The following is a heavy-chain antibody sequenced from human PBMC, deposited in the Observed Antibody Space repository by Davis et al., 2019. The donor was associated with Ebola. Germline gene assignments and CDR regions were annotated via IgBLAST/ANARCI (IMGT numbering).Heavy chain of an antibody. CDR1: GLSISIYW. Sequence: GESLKISCTASGLSISIYWMTWVRQAPGKGLEWVANIKEDGSEKNYLESVKGRFTISRDNAKNSLYLQMNSLRAEDTAVYYCARDVGVEFDYWGQGTLVTVSS. J-gene: IGHJ4*02. V-gene: IGHV3-7*03. CDR2: IKEDGSEK. D-gene: IGHD3-10*01. CDR3: ARDVGVEFDY.